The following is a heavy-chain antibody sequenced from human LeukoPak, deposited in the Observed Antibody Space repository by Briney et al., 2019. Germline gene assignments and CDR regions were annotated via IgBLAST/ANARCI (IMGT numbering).Heavy chain of an antibody. D-gene: IGHD6-13*01. Sequence: SQTLSLTCTVSGGSISSDGYYWTWIRQPPGKGLEWIGYIFHSGSAYYTPSLKSRVTISVDTSKNQFSLKLSSVTAADTAVYYCARDRSLVWMGNGYYFDYWGQGTLVTVSS. CDR3: ARDRSLVWMGNGYYFDY. V-gene: IGHV4-30-2*01. CDR2: IFHSGSA. CDR1: GGSISSDGYY. J-gene: IGHJ4*02.